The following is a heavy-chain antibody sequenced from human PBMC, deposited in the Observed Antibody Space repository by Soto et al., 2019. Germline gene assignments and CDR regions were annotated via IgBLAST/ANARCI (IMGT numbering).Heavy chain of an antibody. CDR2: IYYSGST. Sequence: SETLSLTCTVSGGSISSSSYYWGWIRQPPGKGLEWIGSIYYSGSTYYNPSLKSRVTISVDTSKNQFSLKLSSVTAADTAVYYCSRSSYYYDGGGNDYWGQGTLVTVAS. V-gene: IGHV4-39*01. CDR3: SRSSYYYDGGGNDY. CDR1: GGSISSSSYY. D-gene: IGHD3-22*01. J-gene: IGHJ4*02.